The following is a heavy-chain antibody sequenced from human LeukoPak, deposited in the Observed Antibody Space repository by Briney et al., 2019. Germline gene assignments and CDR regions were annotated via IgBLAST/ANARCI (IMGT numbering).Heavy chain of an antibody. J-gene: IGHJ4*02. CDR2: INHSGST. Sequence: PSETLSLTXAVYGGSFSGYYWSWIRQPPGKGLEWIGEINHSGSTNYNPSLKSRVTISVDTSKNQFSLKLSSVTAADTAVYYCARLSSVAVAGTGMVDYWGQGTLVTVSS. V-gene: IGHV4-34*01. CDR3: ARLSSVAVAGTGMVDY. CDR1: GGSFSGYY. D-gene: IGHD6-19*01.